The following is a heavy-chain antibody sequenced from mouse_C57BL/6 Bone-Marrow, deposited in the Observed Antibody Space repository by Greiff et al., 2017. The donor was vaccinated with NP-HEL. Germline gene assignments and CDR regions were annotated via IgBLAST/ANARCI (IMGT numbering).Heavy chain of an antibody. CDR3: AREVLRPYDFDY. D-gene: IGHD1-2*01. Sequence: EVKLMESGGGLVKPGGSLKLSCAASGFTFSSYAMSWVRQTPEKRLEWVATISAGGSYTYYPDNVKGRFTISRDNAKNNLYLQMSHLKSEDTAMYYCAREVLRPYDFDYWGQGTTLTVSS. CDR2: ISAGGSYT. CDR1: GFTFSSYA. J-gene: IGHJ2*01. V-gene: IGHV5-4*01.